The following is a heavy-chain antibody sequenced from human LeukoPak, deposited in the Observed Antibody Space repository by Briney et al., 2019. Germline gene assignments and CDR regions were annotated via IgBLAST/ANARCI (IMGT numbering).Heavy chain of an antibody. CDR3: APSLLPYSSGWYYFDY. D-gene: IGHD6-19*01. V-gene: IGHV1-2*02. CDR2: INPNSGGT. Sequence: ASVKVSCKASGYTFTGYYMHWVRQAPGQGLEWMGWINPNSGGTNYAQKFQGRVTMTRDTSISTAYMELSRLRSDDTAVYYCAPSLLPYSSGWYYFDYWGQGTLVTVSS. CDR1: GYTFTGYY. J-gene: IGHJ4*02.